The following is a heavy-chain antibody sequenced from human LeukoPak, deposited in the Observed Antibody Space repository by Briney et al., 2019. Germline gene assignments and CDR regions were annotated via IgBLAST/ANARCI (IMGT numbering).Heavy chain of an antibody. CDR3: ARQIDPWAPLDP. V-gene: IGHV4-4*02. Sequence: SETLSLTCAVSGGSISSSNWWSWVRQPPGKGLEWIGEIYHSGSTNYNPSLKSRVTISVDTSKNQFSLKLSSVTAADTAVYYCARQIDPWAPLDPWGQGTLVTVSS. CDR2: IYHSGST. D-gene: IGHD3-9*01. CDR1: GGSISSSNW. J-gene: IGHJ5*02.